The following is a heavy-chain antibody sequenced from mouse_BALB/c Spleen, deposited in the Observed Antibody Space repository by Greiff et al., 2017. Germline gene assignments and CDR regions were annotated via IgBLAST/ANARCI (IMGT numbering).Heavy chain of an antibody. CDR2: IDPANGNT. Sequence: EVQLQQSGAELVKPGASVKLSCTASGFNIKDTYMHWVKLRPEQGLEWIGRIDPANGNTKYDPKFQGKAPITADTSSNTAYLQLSSLTSEDTAVYYCAGLLLSFDYWGQGTTLTVSS. V-gene: IGHV14-3*02. J-gene: IGHJ2*01. CDR1: GFNIKDTY. CDR3: AGLLLSFDY. D-gene: IGHD1-1*01.